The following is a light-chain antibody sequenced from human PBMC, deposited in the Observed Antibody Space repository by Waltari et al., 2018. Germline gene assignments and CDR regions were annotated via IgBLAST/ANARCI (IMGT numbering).Light chain of an antibody. J-gene: IGKJ2*01. Sequence: DVVMPQSPLPLPVPLGQPASISCTSRQSLVHSDGNTYLNWFHQRPGQSPRRLIYKVSNREAGVPDRFSGSGSGTDFTLKISRVEAEDVGIYYCLQNTYWPFIFGQGTKLEIK. CDR1: QSLVHSDGNTY. CDR3: LQNTYWPFI. V-gene: IGKV2-30*02. CDR2: KVS.